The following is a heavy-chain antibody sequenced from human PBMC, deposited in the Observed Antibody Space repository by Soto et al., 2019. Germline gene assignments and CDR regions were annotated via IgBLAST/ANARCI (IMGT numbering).Heavy chain of an antibody. Sequence: SETLSLTCIVSGGSISSYYWNWIRQPPGKGLEWIGYIYYSGRTNYNPSLKSRVTISVDTSKNQFSLKVTSVTAADTAVYYCARANNGWPGLFDYWGQGTLVTVS. D-gene: IGHD6-19*01. J-gene: IGHJ4*02. CDR1: GGSISSYY. V-gene: IGHV4-59*01. CDR3: ARANNGWPGLFDY. CDR2: IYYSGRT.